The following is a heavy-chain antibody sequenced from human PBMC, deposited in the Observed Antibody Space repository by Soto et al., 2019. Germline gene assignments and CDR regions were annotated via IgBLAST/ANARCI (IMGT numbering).Heavy chain of an antibody. CDR1: GFTFSTYG. D-gene: IGHD2-2*01. Sequence: GGSLRLSCVASGFTFSTYGMHWVRQAPGKGLEWVAVLWSDGGKSYNGESVKGRFTISRDNPKNTLYLQMSSLRDEDTAIYYCARDSIRVPTDFDYWGEGTLVTVSS. J-gene: IGHJ4*02. CDR2: LWSDGGKS. V-gene: IGHV3-33*01. CDR3: ARDSIRVPTDFDY.